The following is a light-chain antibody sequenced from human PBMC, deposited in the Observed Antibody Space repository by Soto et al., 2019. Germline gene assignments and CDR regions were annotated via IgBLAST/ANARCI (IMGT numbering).Light chain of an antibody. Sequence: SYELTQSPSVSVSPGQTARITCSGDALPTKYVYWYQQKSGQAPVLVIYEDDKRPSGIPERISGSSSGTLATLTISGAHVDDEADYYCYSTDSNDSHSVFGGGTKLTVL. CDR3: YSTDSNDSHSV. V-gene: IGLV3-10*01. CDR2: EDD. CDR1: ALPTKY. J-gene: IGLJ3*02.